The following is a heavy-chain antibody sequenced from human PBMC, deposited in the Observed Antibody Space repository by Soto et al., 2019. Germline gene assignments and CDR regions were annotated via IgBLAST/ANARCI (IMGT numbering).Heavy chain of an antibody. J-gene: IGHJ6*02. V-gene: IGHV6-1*01. Sequence: SQTLSLTCAISGDSVSSNSAAWNWIRQSPSRGLEWLGRTYYRSKWYNDYAVSVKSRITINPDTSKNQFSLQLNSVTPEDTAVYYCAREGKYSSSWYHYYYGMDVWGQGTTVTVS. CDR1: GDSVSSNSAA. CDR3: AREGKYSSSWYHYYYGMDV. D-gene: IGHD6-13*01. CDR2: TYYRSKWYN.